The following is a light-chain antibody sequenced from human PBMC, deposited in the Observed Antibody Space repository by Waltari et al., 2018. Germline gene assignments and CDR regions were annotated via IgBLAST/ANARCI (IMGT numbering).Light chain of an antibody. CDR1: QSFSSRF. Sequence: EIVLTQSPGTLSLSPGERATLSCRASQSFSSRFLAWYQQKPGLAPRLLIHGAASRATGIPDRFSGTWSGTDFTLTISRLETEDFAVYYCQHYGSSPPVTFGGGTKVEIK. CDR2: GAA. J-gene: IGKJ4*01. CDR3: QHYGSSPPVT. V-gene: IGKV3-20*01.